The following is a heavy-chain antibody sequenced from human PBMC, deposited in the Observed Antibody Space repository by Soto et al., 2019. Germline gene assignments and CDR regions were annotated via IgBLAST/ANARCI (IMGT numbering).Heavy chain of an antibody. D-gene: IGHD6-13*01. CDR1: GFDFGDYY. Sequence: VGSMRLSCTGSGFDFGDYYMSWIRQAPGKGLEWVSYIDSGDGTTYYTDSVKGRFTISRDNAKKTVYLQMSSLRVEDTALYYCVRPYYSSSWFPFDRWGQGTLVTVSS. J-gene: IGHJ4*02. V-gene: IGHV3-11*01. CDR3: VRPYYSSSWFPFDR. CDR2: IDSGDGTT.